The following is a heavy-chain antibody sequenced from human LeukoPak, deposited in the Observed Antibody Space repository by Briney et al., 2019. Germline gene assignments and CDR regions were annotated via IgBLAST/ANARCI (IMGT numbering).Heavy chain of an antibody. CDR3: ANHGSVVVTATPTQH. D-gene: IGHD2-21*02. CDR2: ISGSGGST. J-gene: IGHJ1*01. CDR1: GFTVSSNY. V-gene: IGHV3-23*01. Sequence: PGGSLRLSCAASGFTVSSNYMSWVRQAPGKGLEWVSAISGSGGSTYYADSVKGRFTISRDNSKNTLYLQMNSLRAEDTAVYYCANHGSVVVTATPTQHWGQGTLVTVSS.